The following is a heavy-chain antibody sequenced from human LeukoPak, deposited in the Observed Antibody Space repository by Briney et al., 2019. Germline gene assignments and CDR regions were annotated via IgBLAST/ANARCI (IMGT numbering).Heavy chain of an antibody. J-gene: IGHJ5*02. D-gene: IGHD3-22*01. CDR3: ARDPSGYRTSYNWFDP. Sequence: SETLSLTCAVSGGSISNYYWNWIRQPPGKGLEWNGYIYYSGSTNYNPSLKSRVTISVDTSKNQFSLKLSSVTAADTAVYYCARDPSGYRTSYNWFDPWGQGTLVTVSS. CDR2: IYYSGST. CDR1: GGSISNYY. V-gene: IGHV4-59*01.